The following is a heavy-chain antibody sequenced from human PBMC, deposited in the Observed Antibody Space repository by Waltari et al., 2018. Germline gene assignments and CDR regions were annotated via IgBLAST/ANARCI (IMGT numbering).Heavy chain of an antibody. V-gene: IGHV1-8*01. D-gene: IGHD3-10*01. CDR1: GYIFTYYD. CDR3: ARGYWGGNPYHYDMDV. CDR2: MNPNSGSA. J-gene: IGHJ6*02. Sequence: QVQLVQPGAEVKIPGASVKVSCQASGYIFTYYDIHWVRQATGQGIQCMGWMNPNSGSAGQAETFYGRVTFTRSTSINTAYMELTGLTSEDTAIYYCARGYWGGNPYHYDMDVWGQGTTVTVSS.